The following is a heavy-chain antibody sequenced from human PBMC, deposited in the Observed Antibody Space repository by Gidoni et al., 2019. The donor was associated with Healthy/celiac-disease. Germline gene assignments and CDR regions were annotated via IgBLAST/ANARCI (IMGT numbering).Heavy chain of an antibody. V-gene: IGHV3-21*01. CDR3: ARDRTIFGVVIKDY. CDR1: GFPFSSYS. CDR2: ISSSSSYI. D-gene: IGHD3-3*01. Sequence: EVQLVESGGGLVKPGGSLRLSCAASGFPFSSYSMNWVRQAPGKGLEWVSSISSSSSYIYYADSVKGRFTISRDNAKNSLYLQMNSLRAEDTAVYYCARDRTIFGVVIKDYWGQGTLVTVSS. J-gene: IGHJ4*02.